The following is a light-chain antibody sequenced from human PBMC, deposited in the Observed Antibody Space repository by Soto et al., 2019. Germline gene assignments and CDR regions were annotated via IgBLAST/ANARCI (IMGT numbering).Light chain of an antibody. CDR3: QQLRE. CDR2: GAS. Sequence: EIVLTQSPGTVSLSPGARATLSCRASQSVSSNLAWYQQKPGQAPRLLIYGASTRATGIPARFSGSGSGTEFTLTISSLQSEDFAVYYCQQLREFGQGTKVDI. CDR1: QSVSSN. V-gene: IGKV3-15*01. J-gene: IGKJ1*01.